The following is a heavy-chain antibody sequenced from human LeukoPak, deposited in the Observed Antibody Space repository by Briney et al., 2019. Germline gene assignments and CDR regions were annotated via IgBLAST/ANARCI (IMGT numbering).Heavy chain of an antibody. J-gene: IGHJ5*02. CDR3: ARDLADYYDSEKWFDP. V-gene: IGHV4-39*02. D-gene: IGHD3-22*01. CDR1: GVSISSSSYY. Sequence: SETLSLTCSVYGVSISSSSYYWRWTRQPPGKGLEWIGSFYYSANTYYNPSLKSRVTISIDTSKTPFSMKLSSVTAADTAVYYCARDLADYYDSEKWFDPWGQGTLVTVSS. CDR2: FYYSANT.